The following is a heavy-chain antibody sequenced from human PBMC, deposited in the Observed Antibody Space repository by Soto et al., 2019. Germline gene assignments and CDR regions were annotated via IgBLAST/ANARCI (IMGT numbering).Heavy chain of an antibody. D-gene: IGHD2-2*01. CDR3: ARVKVPAAILGAFDL. V-gene: IGHV1-18*01. CDR2: INPLKGDT. CDR1: GYTFSTYG. J-gene: IGHJ3*01. Sequence: QVQLVQSGAEMKKPGALVKVSCKASGYTFSTYGITWVRQAPGQGLDWMGWINPLKGDTNSEARFQDRVTMTTDTSTRTAYMELRSLRSDDTAVYYCARVKVPAAILGAFDLWGQGTLVTVSS.